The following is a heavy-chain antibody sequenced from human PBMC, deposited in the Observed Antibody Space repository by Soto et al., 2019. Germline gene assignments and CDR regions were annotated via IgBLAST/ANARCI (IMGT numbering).Heavy chain of an antibody. J-gene: IGHJ4*02. CDR1: GGSISSSSYY. Sequence: SETLSLTCTVSGGSISSSSYYWGWIRQPPGKGLEWIGSIYYSGSTYYNPSPKSRVTISVDTSKNQFSLKLSSVTAADTAVYYCARRSVTTLGYYFDYWGQGTLVTVSS. D-gene: IGHD4-17*01. V-gene: IGHV4-39*01. CDR2: IYYSGST. CDR3: ARRSVTTLGYYFDY.